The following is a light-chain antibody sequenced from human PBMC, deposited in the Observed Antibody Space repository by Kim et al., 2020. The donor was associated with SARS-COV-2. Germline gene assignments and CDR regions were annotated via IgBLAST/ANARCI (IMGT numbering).Light chain of an antibody. Sequence: AIRMTQSPSSLSASIGDRVTITCRASQGISSYLAWYQQKPGKAPKLLIYAASTLQSGVPSRFSGSGSGTDFTLTISSLQPEDFATYYCQQYYSYPLTFGGGTKVDIK. CDR2: AAS. J-gene: IGKJ4*02. CDR1: QGISSY. V-gene: IGKV1-8*01. CDR3: QQYYSYPLT.